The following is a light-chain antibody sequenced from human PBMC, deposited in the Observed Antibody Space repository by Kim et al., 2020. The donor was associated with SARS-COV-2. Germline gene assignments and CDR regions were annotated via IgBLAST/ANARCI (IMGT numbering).Light chain of an antibody. J-gene: IGLJ3*02. CDR2: DVS. CDR1: SSDVGGYNY. CDR3: SSYTSSSTRV. V-gene: IGLV2-14*03. Sequence: QSVLTQPASVSGSPGQSITISCTGTSSDVGGYNYVSWYQQHPGKAPKLMIYDVSNRPSGVSNRFSGSKSGNTASLTISELQAEDEADYYWSSYTSSSTRVFGGGTQLTVL.